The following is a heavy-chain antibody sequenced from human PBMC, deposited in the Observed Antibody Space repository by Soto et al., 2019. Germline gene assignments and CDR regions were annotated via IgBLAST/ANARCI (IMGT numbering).Heavy chain of an antibody. V-gene: IGHV4-34*01. CDR1: RGSFSGDY. J-gene: IGHJ4*02. CDR3: ARGWPHFDY. Sequence: LSXTCAVYRGSFSGDYWSWIRQPPGKGLEWIGEINHGGSTDYNPSLKSRVTLSVDTSKNQVSLRLSSVTAADTAVYYCARGWPHFDYWGQGTLVTVSS. CDR2: INHGGST.